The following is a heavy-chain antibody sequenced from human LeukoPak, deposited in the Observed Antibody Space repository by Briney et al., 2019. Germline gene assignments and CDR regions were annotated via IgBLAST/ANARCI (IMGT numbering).Heavy chain of an antibody. D-gene: IGHD6-13*01. Sequence: ASVKVSCKASGYTFTGYYMHWVRQAPGQGLEWMGWINPNSGGTNYAQKFQGWVTMTRDTSISTVYMELSRLRSDDTAVYYCARGYSSFERPDEDAFNIWGLGTMVTVSS. CDR1: GYTFTGYY. V-gene: IGHV1-2*04. J-gene: IGHJ3*02. CDR3: ARGYSSFERPDEDAFNI. CDR2: INPNSGGT.